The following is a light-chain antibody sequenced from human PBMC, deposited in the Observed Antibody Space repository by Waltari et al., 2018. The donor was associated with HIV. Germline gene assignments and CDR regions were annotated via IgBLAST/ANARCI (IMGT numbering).Light chain of an antibody. CDR2: ETS. V-gene: IGKV1-6*01. J-gene: IGKJ1*01. CDR3: LQASRYPRT. Sequence: AIQMTQSPSSLSASVGDRVTITCRASQDIGNNLAWYQQKPGKAPNLLIYETSLLKTGVPSRFSGGGSGTDFTLTISSLQPEDFATYYCLQASRYPRTFGQGTKVETK. CDR1: QDIGNN.